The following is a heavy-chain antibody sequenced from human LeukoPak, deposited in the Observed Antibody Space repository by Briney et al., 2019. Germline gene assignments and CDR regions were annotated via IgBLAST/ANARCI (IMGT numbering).Heavy chain of an antibody. CDR1: GFTFSSYA. V-gene: IGHV3-23*01. CDR3: AKQAAGNAKDMTDWFDP. CDR2: ISGSGGST. D-gene: IGHD6-13*01. Sequence: GGSLRLSCAASGFTFSSYAMSWVRQAPGKGLEWVSAISGSGGSTYYADSVKGRFTISRDNSKDTLYLQMNSLRAEDTAVYYCAKQAAGNAKDMTDWFDPWGQGTLVTVSS. J-gene: IGHJ5*02.